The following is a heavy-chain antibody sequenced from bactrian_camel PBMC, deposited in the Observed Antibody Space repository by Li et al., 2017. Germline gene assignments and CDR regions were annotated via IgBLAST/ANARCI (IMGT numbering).Heavy chain of an antibody. CDR1: GYTHNIAC. J-gene: IGHJ4*01. V-gene: IGHV3S53*01. D-gene: IGHD1*01. CDR3: AADLVTDEPSLVEREYYY. CDR2: IDSYGTT. Sequence: HVQLVESGGGSVQAGGSLTLSCAASGYTHNIACMAWFRQAPGKEREGVAGIDSYGTTRYLDSVKGRFTISLDNAKNTLYLEMNSLKPGDTAMYYCAADLVTDEPSLVEREYYYWGQGTQVTV.